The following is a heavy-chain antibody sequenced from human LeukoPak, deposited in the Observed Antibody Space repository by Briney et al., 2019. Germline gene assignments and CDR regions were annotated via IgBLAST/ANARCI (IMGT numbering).Heavy chain of an antibody. CDR1: GYTFTSYA. J-gene: IGHJ4*02. D-gene: IGHD5-18*01. CDR2: INAGNGNT. CDR3: ARGALVYSYGYYFDY. Sequence: GASVKVSCKASGYTFTSYAMHWVRQAPGQRLEWMGWINAGNGNTKYSQKFQGRVTITRDTSASTAYMELSSLRSEDTAVYYCARGALVYSYGYYFDYWGQGTLVTVSS. V-gene: IGHV1-3*01.